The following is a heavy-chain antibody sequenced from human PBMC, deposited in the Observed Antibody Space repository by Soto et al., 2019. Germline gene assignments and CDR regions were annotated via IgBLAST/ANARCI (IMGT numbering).Heavy chain of an antibody. V-gene: IGHV4-38-2*01. CDR1: GYSISSVYY. D-gene: IGHD3-22*01. Sequence: SETLSLTCAVSGYSISSVYYWGWIRQPPGKGLEWIGSIYHSGSTYYNPSLKSRVTISVDTSKNQFSLKLSSVTAADTAVYYCARPSSGYAFDIWGQGTMVTVSS. CDR3: ARPSSGYAFDI. CDR2: IYHSGST. J-gene: IGHJ3*02.